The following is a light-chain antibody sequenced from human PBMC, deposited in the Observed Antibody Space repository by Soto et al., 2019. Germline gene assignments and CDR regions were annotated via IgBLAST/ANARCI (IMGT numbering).Light chain of an antibody. CDR1: QSGSSN. V-gene: IGKV3-15*01. CDR2: GAS. Sequence: EIVMTQSPDTLSVSPVERATLCCRASQSGSSNLAWYQQKPGQAPRLLIYGASTRATGIPARFSGSGSGTEFTLTISSLQSEDFAVYYCQQYNDWLTFGGGTKVEIK. CDR3: QQYNDWLT. J-gene: IGKJ4*01.